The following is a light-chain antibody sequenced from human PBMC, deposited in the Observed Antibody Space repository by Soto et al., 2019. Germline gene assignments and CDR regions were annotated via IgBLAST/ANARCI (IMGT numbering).Light chain of an antibody. Sequence: EIVLTQSPGTLSLSPGERAILSCRASQSVSSTYLAWYQQKPGQAPRLLIYGASIRATDIPDRFSGSGSGTDFTLTITGLEPEDFAVFYCQQYGSSPYTFGQGTKLEIK. CDR2: GAS. CDR1: QSVSSTY. CDR3: QQYGSSPYT. V-gene: IGKV3-20*01. J-gene: IGKJ2*01.